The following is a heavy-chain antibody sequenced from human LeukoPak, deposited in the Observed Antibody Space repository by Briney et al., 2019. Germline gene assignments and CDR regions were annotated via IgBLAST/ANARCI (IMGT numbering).Heavy chain of an antibody. CDR1: GYSFTGYW. J-gene: IGHJ4*02. D-gene: IGHD2-21*02. Sequence: GESLKISCKGSGYSFTGYWIGWVRQMPGKGLECMGIIYPADSDTTYSPSFQGQVTISADKSISTTYLQWSSLKASDTAMYYCARLSDFNFDYWGQGTLVTVPS. V-gene: IGHV5-51*01. CDR3: ARLSDFNFDY. CDR2: IYPADSDT.